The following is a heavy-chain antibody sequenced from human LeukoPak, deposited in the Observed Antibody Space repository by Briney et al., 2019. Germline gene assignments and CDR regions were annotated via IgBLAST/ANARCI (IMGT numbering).Heavy chain of an antibody. Sequence: SETLSLTCAVYGGSFSGYYWSWIRQPPGKGLEWIGEINHSGSTNYNPSLKSRVTISVDTSKTQFSLKLSSVTAADTAVYYCARGGTSTSYPYYGMDVWGQGTTVTVSS. D-gene: IGHD2-2*01. V-gene: IGHV4-34*01. J-gene: IGHJ6*02. CDR2: INHSGST. CDR3: ARGGTSTSYPYYGMDV. CDR1: GGSFSGYY.